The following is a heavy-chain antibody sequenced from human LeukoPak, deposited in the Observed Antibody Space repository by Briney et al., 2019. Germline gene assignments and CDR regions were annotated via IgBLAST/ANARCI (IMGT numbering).Heavy chain of an antibody. CDR1: GFTFSDNF. CDR2: IFTGGAA. J-gene: IGHJ5*02. CDR3: ARWNYP. Sequence: GGSLRLSCAASGFTFSDNFMSWVRQAPGKGLEWVSVIFTGGAAFYADSVRGRFSIFRDDSKNILFLQINSLRAEDTAVYYCARWNYPWGQGTLVTVSS. V-gene: IGHV3-53*01. D-gene: IGHD1-1*01.